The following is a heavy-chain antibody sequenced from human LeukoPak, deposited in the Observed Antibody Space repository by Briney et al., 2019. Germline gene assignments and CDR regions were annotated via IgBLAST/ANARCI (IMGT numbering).Heavy chain of an antibody. V-gene: IGHV4-39*01. CDR1: GGSISSTSF. D-gene: IGHD6-19*01. CDR2: IYSNWET. J-gene: IGHJ4*02. CDR3: ARQGSGFRLDY. Sequence: SETLSLTCTVSGGSISSTSFWGWIRRPPGKGLEWIGNIYSNWETHYSPSLRSRVTISVDTSKNQFSLKMNSMTAADTALYYCARQGSGFRLDYWGPGMLVTVSS.